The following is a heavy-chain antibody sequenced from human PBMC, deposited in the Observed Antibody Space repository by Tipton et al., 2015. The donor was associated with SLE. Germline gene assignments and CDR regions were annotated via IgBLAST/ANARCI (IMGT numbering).Heavy chain of an antibody. CDR2: IYYSGST. V-gene: IGHV4-61*01. J-gene: IGHJ3*02. CDR3: ARVSDHAFDI. CDR1: GGSVSSGSYH. Sequence: TLSLTCTVSGGSVSSGSYHWSWIRQPPGKGLEWIGYIYYSGSTNYNPSLKSRVTISVDTSKNQFSLKLSSVTAADTAVYYCARVSDHAFDIWGQGTMVTVSS.